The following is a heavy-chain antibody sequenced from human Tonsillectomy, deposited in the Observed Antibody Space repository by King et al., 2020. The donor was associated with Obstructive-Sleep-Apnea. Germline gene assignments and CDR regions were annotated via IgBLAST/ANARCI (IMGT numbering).Heavy chain of an antibody. CDR2: ISSDGRNK. V-gene: IGHV3-30*18. J-gene: IGHJ6*02. D-gene: IGHD6-13*01. CDR1: GFTFSSYG. Sequence: VQLVESGGGVVQPGRSLRLSCAASGFTFSSYGMNWGRQAPGKGLEWGAGISSDGRNKYYADSVKGRFTVFRDNSKNTLYLQMNSLRPEDTAVYYCAKEMIAAAATGGMDVWGQGTTVTVSS. CDR3: AKEMIAAAATGGMDV.